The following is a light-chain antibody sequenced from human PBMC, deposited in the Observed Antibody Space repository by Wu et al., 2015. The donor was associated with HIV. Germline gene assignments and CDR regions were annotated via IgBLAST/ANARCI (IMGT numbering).Light chain of an antibody. CDR1: QNIDKW. CDR3: QQSLTSSRT. V-gene: IGKV1-5*03. CDR2: KAS. Sequence: DIQVTQSPSSLSASMGDRVSITCRASQNIDKWLAWYQQKPGKAPKPLIYKASTLESGVPSRFNGSGSGTEFTLTISSLQPDDFATYYCQQSLTSSRTFGQGTKVDFK. J-gene: IGKJ1*01.